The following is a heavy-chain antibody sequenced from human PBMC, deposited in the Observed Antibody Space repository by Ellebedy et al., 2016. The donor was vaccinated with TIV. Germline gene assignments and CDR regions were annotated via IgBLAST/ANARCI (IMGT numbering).Heavy chain of an antibody. CDR1: GYSFTGYY. D-gene: IGHD3-22*01. V-gene: IGHV1-2*02. CDR3: ATYDSSGWWFDP. J-gene: IGHJ5*02. CDR2: INPNSGGA. Sequence: ASVKVSCXASGYSFTGYYLHWVRQAPGQGLEWVGWINPNSGGANYAQKFQGRVTMTRDTSISTAYMELSRLRSDDTAVYYCATYDSSGWWFDPWGQGTLVTVSS.